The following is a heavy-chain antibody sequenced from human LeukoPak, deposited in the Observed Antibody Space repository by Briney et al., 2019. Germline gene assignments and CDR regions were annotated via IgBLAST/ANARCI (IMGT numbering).Heavy chain of an antibody. D-gene: IGHD3-3*01. CDR1: GLTFSSYA. J-gene: IGHJ4*02. CDR3: AKPPRDFWSGPTRDY. V-gene: IGHV3-23*01. CDR2: ISGSGGST. Sequence: GGSLRLSCAASGLTFSSYAMSWVRQAPGKGLEWVSAISGSGGSTYYADSVKGRFTISRDNSKNTLYLQMNSLRAEDTAVYYCAKPPRDFWSGPTRDYWGQGTLVTVSS.